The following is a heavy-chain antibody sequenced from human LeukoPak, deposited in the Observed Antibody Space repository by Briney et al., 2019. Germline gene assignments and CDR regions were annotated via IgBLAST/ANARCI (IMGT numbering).Heavy chain of an antibody. CDR3: ARGAPVVTLDY. D-gene: IGHD4-23*01. J-gene: IGHJ4*02. V-gene: IGHV4-59*01. Sequence: PSETLSLTCTVSGGSFNNYHWSWIRQPPGKGLEWIGYIYYSGSTNYNPSLKSRVTISVDTSKNQFSLKLSSVTAADTAVYYCARGAPVVTLDYWGQGTLVTVSS. CDR1: GGSFNNYH. CDR2: IYYSGST.